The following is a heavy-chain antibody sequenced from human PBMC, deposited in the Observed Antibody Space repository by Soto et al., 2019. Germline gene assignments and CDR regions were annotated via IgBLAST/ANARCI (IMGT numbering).Heavy chain of an antibody. CDR3: TADPPNEENDAFDI. V-gene: IGHV1-46*03. CDR2: IHPSGGVT. Sequence: QVQLVQSGAEVKKPGASVKVSCKASGYSSTTYFIHWVRQAPGQGLEWMGVIHPSGGVTNYAQKFQGRVIMTMDSYKNTLSIELSSLRSDDTAMYYWTADPPNEENDAFDIWGQGPMVTVSS. J-gene: IGHJ3*02. D-gene: IGHD1-1*01. CDR1: GYSSTTYF.